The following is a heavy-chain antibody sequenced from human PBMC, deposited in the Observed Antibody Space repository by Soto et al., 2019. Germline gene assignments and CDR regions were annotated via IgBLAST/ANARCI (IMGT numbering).Heavy chain of an antibody. CDR3: ADRWEYCSSTSCHAY. CDR2: IYWDDDK. Sequence: SGPTLVNPAQTLTLTCTFSGFSLSTSGVGVGWIRQPPGKALEWLALIYWDDDKRYSPSLKSRLTITQDTSKNQVVLTMTNMGPVDTATYYCADRWEYCSSTSCHAYWGQGSLVAVSS. V-gene: IGHV2-5*02. CDR1: GFSLSTSGVG. J-gene: IGHJ4*02. D-gene: IGHD2-2*01.